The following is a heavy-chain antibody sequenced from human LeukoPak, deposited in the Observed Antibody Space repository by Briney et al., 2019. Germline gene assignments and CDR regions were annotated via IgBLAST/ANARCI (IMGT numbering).Heavy chain of an antibody. CDR3: ARGTGY. J-gene: IGHJ4*02. Sequence: SETLSLTCTVSGGSISSYHWSWIRQPPGKGLEWIGYIYYSGGTNYNPSLRSRVTISVDTSKNQVSLKLSSVTAADTAVYYCARGTGYWGQGTLVTVSS. D-gene: IGHD1-1*01. CDR2: IYYSGGT. V-gene: IGHV4-59*01. CDR1: GGSISSYH.